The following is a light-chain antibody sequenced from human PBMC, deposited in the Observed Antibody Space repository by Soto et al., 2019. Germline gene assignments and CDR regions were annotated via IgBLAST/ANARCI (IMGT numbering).Light chain of an antibody. V-gene: IGKV3-20*01. J-gene: IGKJ5*01. CDR2: GAS. CDR3: QQYGSSSIT. CDR1: QSVTSGY. Sequence: ESVLTQSPGTLSLSPGERATLSCRASQSVTSGYLAWYQQKPGQAPRLLFYGASTRATGILDRFSGSGSGTGFTLTISSLEPEDFAVYDCQQYGSSSITFGQGTRLE.